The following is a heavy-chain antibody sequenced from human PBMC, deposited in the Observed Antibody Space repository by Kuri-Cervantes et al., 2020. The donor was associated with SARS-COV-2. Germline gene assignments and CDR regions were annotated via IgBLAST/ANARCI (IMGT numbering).Heavy chain of an antibody. CDR2: VNHRGST. V-gene: IGHV4-34*01. D-gene: IGHD4-17*01. J-gene: IGHJ6*03. CDR1: GGSFSGYY. Sequence: SQTLSLTCAVYGGSFSGYYWSWIRQPPGKGLEWIGEVNHRGSTNYNPSLKSRVTISVDTSSKQLSLHLGSVTAAYTAVYYCARAYGFLRYIYYMDVWGRGTTVTVSS. CDR3: ARAYGFLRYIYYMDV.